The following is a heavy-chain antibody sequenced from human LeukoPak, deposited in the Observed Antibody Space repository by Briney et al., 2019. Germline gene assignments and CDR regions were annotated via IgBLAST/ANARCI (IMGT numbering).Heavy chain of an antibody. CDR3: ARDLIRYCSGGSCYSSNY. V-gene: IGHV1-18*01. D-gene: IGHD2-15*01. Sequence: ASVKVSCKASGYTFTSYGISWVRQAPGQGLEWMGWISAYNGNTNYAQKLQGRVTMTTDTSTSTAYMELRSLRSDDTAVYYCARDLIRYCSGGSCYSSNYWGQGTLVPVSS. CDR1: GYTFTSYG. CDR2: ISAYNGNT. J-gene: IGHJ4*02.